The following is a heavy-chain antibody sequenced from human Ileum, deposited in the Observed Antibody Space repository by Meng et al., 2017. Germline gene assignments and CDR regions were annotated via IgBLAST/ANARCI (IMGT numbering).Heavy chain of an antibody. Sequence: QVQLVQSGAEVKQPGASVKVSCTASGYTFTNYYMHWVRQAPGQGPEWMGIINPTGGATTYAQKFQGRVTMTRDTSTSTVYMELSSLRSEDTAMYYCARVLVPSIKTPIHYWGQGTLVTVSS. CDR3: ARVLVPSIKTPIHY. V-gene: IGHV1-46*01. CDR2: INPTGGAT. D-gene: IGHD3-3*02. CDR1: GYTFTNYY. J-gene: IGHJ4*02.